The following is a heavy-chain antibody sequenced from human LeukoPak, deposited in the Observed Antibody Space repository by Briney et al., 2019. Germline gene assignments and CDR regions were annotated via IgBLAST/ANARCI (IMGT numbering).Heavy chain of an antibody. CDR1: GYTFTRYY. J-gene: IGHJ6*03. D-gene: IGHD1-20*01. Sequence: GSSVKVSCKASGYTFTRYYIHWVRQAPGQGLEWMAWINTNNGGTNYAQKFQDRVTMTRDTSISTAYMELSRLRSDDTAVYDCARGRDNWNPGPDYYYYMDVWGKGTTVTVSS. V-gene: IGHV1-2*02. CDR2: INTNNGGT. CDR3: ARGRDNWNPGPDYYYYMDV.